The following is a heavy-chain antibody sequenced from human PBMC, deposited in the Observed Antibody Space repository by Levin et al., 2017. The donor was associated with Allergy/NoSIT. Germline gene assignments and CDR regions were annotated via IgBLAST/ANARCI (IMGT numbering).Heavy chain of an antibody. CDR2: IFYTGST. CDR1: DGSISSYY. V-gene: IGHV4-59*01. CDR3: ARSDYHFGLELRFDP. Sequence: PSETLSLTCTVSDGSISSYYWSWIRQPPGKGLEWIGYIFYTGSTNYNPSLKSRVTISVDKSKNQVSLNLSSVTAADTAVYYCARSDYHFGLELRFDPWGQGTLVTVSS. D-gene: IGHD3-16*01. J-gene: IGHJ5*02.